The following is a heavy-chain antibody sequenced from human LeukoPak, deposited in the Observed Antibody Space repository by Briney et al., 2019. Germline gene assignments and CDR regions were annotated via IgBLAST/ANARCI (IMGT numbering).Heavy chain of an antibody. Sequence: GGSLRLSCEASGFIFSNYWMSWVRQAPGKGLEWVSVIYSGGSTYYADSVKGRFTISRDNSKNTLYLQMNSLRAEDTAVYYCARAVFIPNRLDVWGQGTTVTVSS. CDR3: ARAVFIPNRLDV. V-gene: IGHV3-53*01. D-gene: IGHD1-14*01. J-gene: IGHJ6*02. CDR2: IYSGGST. CDR1: GFIFSNYW.